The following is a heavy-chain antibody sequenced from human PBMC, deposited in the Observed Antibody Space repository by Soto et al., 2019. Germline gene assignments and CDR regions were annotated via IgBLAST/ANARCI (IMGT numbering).Heavy chain of an antibody. D-gene: IGHD6-13*01. V-gene: IGHV3-33*01. CDR1: GFTFSSYG. J-gene: IGHJ3*02. Sequence: GGSLRLSCAASGFTFSSYGMHWVRQAPGKGLEWVAVIWYDGSNKYYADSVKGRFTISRDNSKNTLYLQMNSLRAEDTAVYYCARDGTGRYSSSWPLNGDAFDIWGQGTMVTVSS. CDR2: IWYDGSNK. CDR3: ARDGTGRYSSSWPLNGDAFDI.